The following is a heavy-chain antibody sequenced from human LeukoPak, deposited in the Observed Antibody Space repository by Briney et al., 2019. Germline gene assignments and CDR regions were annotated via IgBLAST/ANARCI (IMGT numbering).Heavy chain of an antibody. D-gene: IGHD4-17*01. V-gene: IGHV4-39*01. J-gene: IGHJ6*02. CDR2: IYYSGSS. Sequence: SSETLSLTCTVSGGSISSSSYYWGWIRQPPGKELEWTGNIYYSGSSYYNPSLKSRVTISVDTSKNQFSLKLSSVTAADTAVYYCARDGEVTTYYYYYGMDVWGQGTSVTVSS. CDR3: ARDGEVTTYYYYYGMDV. CDR1: GGSISSSSYY.